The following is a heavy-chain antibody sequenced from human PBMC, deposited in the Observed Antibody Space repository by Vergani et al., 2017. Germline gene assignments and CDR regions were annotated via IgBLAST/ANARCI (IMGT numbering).Heavy chain of an antibody. CDR1: GFTFSSYA. J-gene: IGHJ4*02. CDR2: ISSNGGST. CDR3: VKSIWGSYRYSGFSY. V-gene: IGHV3-64D*06. Sequence: EVQLVESGGGLVQPGGSLRLSCSASGFTFSSYAMHWVRQAPGKGLEYVSAISSNGGSTYYADSVKGRFTISRDNSKNTRYLQMSSLRAEDTAVYYCVKSIWGSYRYSGFSYGGQGTLVTVSS. D-gene: IGHD3-16*02.